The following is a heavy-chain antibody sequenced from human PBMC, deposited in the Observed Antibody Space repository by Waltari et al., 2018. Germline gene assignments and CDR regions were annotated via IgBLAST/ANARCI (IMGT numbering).Heavy chain of an antibody. V-gene: IGHV4-38-2*02. CDR1: GYSINNGYY. CDR3: ARLDRYSDYNWFDP. J-gene: IGHJ5*02. Sequence: QVQLQESGPGLVKPSETLSLTCTVSGYSINNGYYWGWIRQPPGKGLEWIGTIYHRGGTKYNPSLKSRVTISVDTSKNQFSLKLTSVTAADAAVYYCARLDRYSDYNWFDPWGQGTLVTVSS. D-gene: IGHD5-12*01. CDR2: IYHRGGT.